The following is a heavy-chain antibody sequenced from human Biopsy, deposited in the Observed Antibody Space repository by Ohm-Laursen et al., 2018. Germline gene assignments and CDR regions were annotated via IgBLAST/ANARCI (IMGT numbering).Heavy chain of an antibody. J-gene: IGHJ4*02. CDR2: IIPIFGTA. CDR1: GGTFSSYA. V-gene: IGHV1-69*13. CDR3: ARIENGPYSSSPNMAEAFDY. Sequence: ASVKVSCKASGGTFSSYAISWVRQAPGQGLEWMGGIIPIFGTANYAQKFQGRVTITADESTSTAYMELSSLRSEDTAVYYCARIENGPYSSSPNMAEAFDYWGQGTLVTVSS. D-gene: IGHD6-6*01.